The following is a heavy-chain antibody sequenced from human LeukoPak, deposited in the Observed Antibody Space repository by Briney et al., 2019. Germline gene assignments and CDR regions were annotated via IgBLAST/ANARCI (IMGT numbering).Heavy chain of an antibody. J-gene: IGHJ4*02. CDR3: ARAVSGRFDY. CDR1: GCSISGTCY. Sequence: SETLSLTGTVSGCSISGTCYWRWIRQPPGKGLEWIGYIYYTGTTDSNPSLKSRVTIELDTSKNQFSLRLSSVTAADTAIYYCARAVSGRFDYWGQGTLVTVSS. CDR2: IYYTGTT. D-gene: IGHD6-19*01. V-gene: IGHV4-59*08.